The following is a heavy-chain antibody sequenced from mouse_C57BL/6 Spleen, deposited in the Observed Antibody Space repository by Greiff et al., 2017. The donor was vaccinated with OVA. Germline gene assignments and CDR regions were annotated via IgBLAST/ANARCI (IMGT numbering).Heavy chain of an antibody. V-gene: IGHV1-74*01. D-gene: IGHD1-1*01. J-gene: IGHJ2*01. CDR1: GYTFTSYW. CDR3: AIEKGTTVDY. Sequence: QVQLQQPGAELVKPGASVKVSCKASGYTFTSYWMNWVKQRPGQGLEWIGRIHPFDSDTNYNQKFNGKATFTVDKSSSTAYMQLSSLTSEDSAVYYCAIEKGTTVDYWGQGTTLTVSS. CDR2: IHPFDSDT.